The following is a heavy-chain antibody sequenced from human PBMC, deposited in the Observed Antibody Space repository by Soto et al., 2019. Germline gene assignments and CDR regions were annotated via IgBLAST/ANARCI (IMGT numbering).Heavy chain of an antibody. V-gene: IGHV3-48*01. CDR1: GFTFSSYS. D-gene: IGHD3-10*01. CDR2: ISSGSGTT. CDR3: AKIGTYLRMDV. J-gene: IGHJ6*02. Sequence: EVQLVESGGGLVQPGGSLRLSCAVSGFTFSSYSMNWVRQAPGKGLEWVSYISSGSGTTYYADSVKGRFSISRDNANNSLYLQMNSLRVEDTAVYYCAKIGTYLRMDVWGPGTTVTVSS.